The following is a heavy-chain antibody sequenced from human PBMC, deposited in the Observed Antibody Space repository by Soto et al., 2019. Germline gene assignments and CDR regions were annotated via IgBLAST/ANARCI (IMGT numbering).Heavy chain of an antibody. Sequence: QVQLVESGGGVVQPGRSLRLSCAASGFTFSSYAMHWVRQAPGKGLEWVAVISYDGSNKYYADSVKGRFTISRDNSKNTLYLQMYSLRAEDTAVYYCARDGAITMIVKGVFDYWGQGTLVTVSS. CDR3: ARDGAITMIVKGVFDY. J-gene: IGHJ4*02. CDR2: ISYDGSNK. CDR1: GFTFSSYA. D-gene: IGHD3-22*01. V-gene: IGHV3-30-3*01.